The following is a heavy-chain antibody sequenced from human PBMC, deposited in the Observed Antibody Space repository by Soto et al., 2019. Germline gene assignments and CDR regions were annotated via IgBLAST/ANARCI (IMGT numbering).Heavy chain of an antibody. J-gene: IGHJ6*02. CDR3: AGSLSRTHYYGMDV. V-gene: IGHV3-33*01. CDR2: IWYDGSNK. CDR1: GFTFSSYG. Sequence: QVQLVESGGGVVQPGRSLRLSCAASGFTFSSYGMHWVRQAPGKGLEWVAVIWYDGSNKYYADSVKGRFTISRDNSNNELYLQMNSLRAEDTAVYYCAGSLSRTHYYGMDVWGQGTTVTVSS.